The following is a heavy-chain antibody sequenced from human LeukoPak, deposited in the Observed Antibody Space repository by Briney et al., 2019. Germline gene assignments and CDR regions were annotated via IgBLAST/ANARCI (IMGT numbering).Heavy chain of an antibody. J-gene: IGHJ4*02. CDR3: AKTPSLRCSGGSCYFDY. CDR2: ISGSGGST. D-gene: IGHD2-15*01. V-gene: IGHV3-23*01. CDR1: GFTFSSYA. Sequence: GGSLRLSCAASGFTFSSYAMSWVRQASGKGLEWVSAISGSGGSTYYADSVKGRFTISRDNSKNTLYLQMNSLRAEDTAVYYCAKTPSLRCSGGSCYFDYWGQGTLVTVSS.